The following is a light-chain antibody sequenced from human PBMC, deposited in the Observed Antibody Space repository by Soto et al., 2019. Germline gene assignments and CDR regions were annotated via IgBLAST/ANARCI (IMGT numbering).Light chain of an antibody. CDR2: WAS. Sequence: DIVMTQSPDSLAVSLGERATINCRSSQSVLYSSNNENYLAWYQHKPGQPPKVLIYWASTRESGVPDRFSGSGSGTDFTLTISSLQAEDVAVYYCQQYYNSPVTFDQGTKVEIK. V-gene: IGKV4-1*01. CDR3: QQYYNSPVT. CDR1: QSVLYSSNNENY. J-gene: IGKJ1*01.